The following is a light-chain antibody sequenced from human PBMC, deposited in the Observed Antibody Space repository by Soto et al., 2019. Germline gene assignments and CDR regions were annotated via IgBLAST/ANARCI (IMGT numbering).Light chain of an antibody. CDR3: AAWDDSLNVVV. CDR2: SNN. J-gene: IGLJ2*01. CDR1: SSNIGSNT. Sequence: QSVLTQTPSASGTPGQGVTISCSGSSSNIGSNTVNWYQQLPGTAPKLLIYSNNQRPSGVPDRFSGSKSGTSASLAISGLQSEDEADYYCAAWDDSLNVVVFGGGTK. V-gene: IGLV1-44*01.